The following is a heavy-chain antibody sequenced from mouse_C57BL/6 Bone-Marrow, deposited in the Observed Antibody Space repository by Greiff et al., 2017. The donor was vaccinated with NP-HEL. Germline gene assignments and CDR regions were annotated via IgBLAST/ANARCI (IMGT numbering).Heavy chain of an antibody. CDR1: GYTFTDYY. CDR2: INPNNGGT. V-gene: IGHV1-26*01. J-gene: IGHJ1*03. CDR3: ARSNWYFDV. Sequence: EVHLQQSGPELVKPGASVKISCKASGYTFTDYYMNWVKQSHGKSLEWIGDINPNNGGTSYNQKFKGKATLTVDKSSSTAYMELRSLTSEDSAVYYCARSNWYFDVWGTGTTVTVSS.